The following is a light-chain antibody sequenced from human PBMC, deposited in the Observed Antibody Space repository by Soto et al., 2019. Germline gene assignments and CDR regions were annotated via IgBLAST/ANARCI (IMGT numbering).Light chain of an antibody. V-gene: IGKV3-11*01. J-gene: IGKJ1*01. CDR3: QQRSNWPTWT. CDR1: QSVSSSY. Sequence: EIVLTQSPATLSPSPGERATLSCRASQSVSSSYLAWYQQKPGQAPRLLIYDASNRATGIPARFSGSGSGTDFTLTISSLEPEDVAVYYCQQRSNWPTWTFGQGTKVDIK. CDR2: DAS.